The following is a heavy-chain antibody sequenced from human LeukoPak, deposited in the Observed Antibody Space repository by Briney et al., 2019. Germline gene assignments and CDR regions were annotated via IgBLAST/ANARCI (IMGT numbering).Heavy chain of an antibody. J-gene: IGHJ4*02. Sequence: ASVKVSCKASGYTFTGYYMHWVRQAPGQGLEWMGWINPNSGGTNYAQKFQGRVTMTRDTSISTAYMELSRLRSDDTAVYYCARDNYYDSSGYYYDGPNIFDYWGQGTLVTVSS. V-gene: IGHV1-2*02. CDR2: INPNSGGT. CDR1: GYTFTGYY. CDR3: ARDNYYDSSGYYYDGPNIFDY. D-gene: IGHD3-22*01.